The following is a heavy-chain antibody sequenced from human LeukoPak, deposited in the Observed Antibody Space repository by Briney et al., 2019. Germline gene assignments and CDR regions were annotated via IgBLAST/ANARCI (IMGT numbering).Heavy chain of an antibody. J-gene: IGHJ4*02. D-gene: IGHD5-18*01. V-gene: IGHV3-30-3*01. CDR3: ARGGQLWPRGYYFDY. CDR1: GFTFSSYA. Sequence: PGGSLRLSCAASGFTFSSYAMHWVRQAPGKGLEWVAVISYDGSNKYYADSVKGRFTISRDNSKNTLYLQMNSLRAEDTAVYYCARGGQLWPRGYYFDYWGQGTLVTVSS. CDR2: ISYDGSNK.